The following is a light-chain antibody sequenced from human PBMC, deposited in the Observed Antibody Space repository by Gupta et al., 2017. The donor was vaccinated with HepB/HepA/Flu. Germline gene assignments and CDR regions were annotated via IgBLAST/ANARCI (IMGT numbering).Light chain of an antibody. CDR3: QPQWT. CDR1: QSISSW. J-gene: IGKJ1*01. CDR2: KAS. V-gene: IGKV1-5*03. Sequence: DIQMTQSPSTLSASVGDRVTITCRASQSISSWLAWYQQKPGKAPKLLIYKASSLESGVPSRFSGSGSGTEFTLTIRSLQPDDFETYDGQPQWTFGQGTKVEIK.